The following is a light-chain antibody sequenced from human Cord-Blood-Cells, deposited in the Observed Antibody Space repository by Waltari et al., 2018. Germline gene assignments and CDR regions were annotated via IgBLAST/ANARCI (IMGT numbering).Light chain of an antibody. CDR1: SSDVGSYNL. CDR2: EGS. J-gene: IGLJ3*02. V-gene: IGLV2-23*01. CDR3: CSYAGSIWV. Sequence: QSALTQPASVSGSPGQSITISCTGTSSDVGSYNLVSWYQQHPGKAPKLMIYEGSKRPSGVSNRFSGSKSGNTASLTISGLQAEDEADYYCCSYAGSIWVFCGGTKLTVL.